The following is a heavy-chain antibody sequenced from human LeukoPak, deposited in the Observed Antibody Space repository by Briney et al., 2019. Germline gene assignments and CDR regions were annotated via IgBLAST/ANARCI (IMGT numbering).Heavy chain of an antibody. J-gene: IGHJ3*02. CDR2: IYYSGST. V-gene: IGHV4-59*01. CDR3: ARRSSGYHLVRAFDI. CDR1: GDSISSYY. D-gene: IGHD3-22*01. Sequence: SETLSLTCTVSGDSISSYYWSWLRQPPGKGLEWLGYIYYSGSTNYNPSLKSRVTISVDTSKNQFSLKLSSVTAADTAVYYCARRSSGYHLVRAFDIWGQGTMVTVSS.